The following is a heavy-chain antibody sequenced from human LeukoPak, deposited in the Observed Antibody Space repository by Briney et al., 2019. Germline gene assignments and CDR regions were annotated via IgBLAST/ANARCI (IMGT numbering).Heavy chain of an antibody. CDR2: MNPNSGNT. V-gene: IGHV1-8*01. D-gene: IGHD2-2*01. CDR1: GYSVTSYD. CDR3: ARGSLLYCSNSGVGY. J-gene: IGHJ4*01. Sequence: ASVKVSCKASGYSVTSYDINWVRQATGQGLEWMGWMNPNSGNTGYAHKFQGRVTMTSNTSISPAYMELSSLRSGDTAVYYCARGSLLYCSNSGVGYLGQGTLVTGSS.